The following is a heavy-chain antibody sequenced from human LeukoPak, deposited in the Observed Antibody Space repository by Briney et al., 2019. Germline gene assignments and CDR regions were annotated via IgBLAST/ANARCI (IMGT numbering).Heavy chain of an antibody. CDR1: GYTLTELS. J-gene: IGHJ4*02. Sequence: ASVKVSCKVSGYTLTELSMHWVRQAPGKGLEWMGGFDPEDGETIYAQKFQGRVTITADESTSTAYMELSSLRSEDTAVYYCASDQNSVTAIDWGQGTLVTVSS. CDR2: FDPEDGET. V-gene: IGHV1-24*01. CDR3: ASDQNSVTAID. D-gene: IGHD2-21*02.